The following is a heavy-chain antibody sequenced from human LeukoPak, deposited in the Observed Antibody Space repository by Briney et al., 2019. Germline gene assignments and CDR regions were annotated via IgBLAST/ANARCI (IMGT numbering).Heavy chain of an antibody. CDR3: ARNFDYYGTGTYNDW. CDR1: GFIFSDYS. CDR2: IDSTSTYI. Sequence: GGSLRLSCAASGFIFSDYSMNWVRQTPGKRLEWVSSIDSTSTYIYYVDSVKGRFTVSRDNAKRALYLQMNSLTAEDTATYYCARNFDYYGTGTYNDWWGQGTLVPVSS. V-gene: IGHV3-21*01. J-gene: IGHJ4*02. D-gene: IGHD3-10*01.